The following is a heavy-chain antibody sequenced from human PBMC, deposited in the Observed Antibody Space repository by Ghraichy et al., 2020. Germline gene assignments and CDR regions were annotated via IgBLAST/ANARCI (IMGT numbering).Heavy chain of an antibody. CDR2: INHSGST. V-gene: IGHV4-34*01. Sequence: SETLSLTCAVYGGSFSGYYWSWIRQPPGKGLEWIGEINHSGSTNYNPSPKSRVTISVDTYKNQFSLKLSSVTAADTAVYYCARGVYYGSGLDYWGQGTLVTVSS. CDR3: ARGVYYGSGLDY. D-gene: IGHD3-10*01. J-gene: IGHJ4*02. CDR1: GGSFSGYY.